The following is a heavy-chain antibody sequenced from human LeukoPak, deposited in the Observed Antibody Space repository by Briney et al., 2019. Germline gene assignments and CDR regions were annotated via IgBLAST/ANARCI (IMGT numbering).Heavy chain of an antibody. Sequence: GGSLRLSCSASGFPFSSYAMHWVRQAPGKGLEWVAVISFDGTNKYYADSVKGRLTISRDNSENTLHLQMNSLRAEDTAVYFCAREVAVSGTENGAFNVWGPGTTVTVSS. J-gene: IGHJ6*02. CDR1: GFPFSSYA. CDR3: AREVAVSGTENGAFNV. CDR2: ISFDGTNK. V-gene: IGHV3-30-3*01. D-gene: IGHD6-19*01.